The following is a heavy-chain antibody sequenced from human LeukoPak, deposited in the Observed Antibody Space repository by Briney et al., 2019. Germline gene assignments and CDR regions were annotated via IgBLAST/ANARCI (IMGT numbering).Heavy chain of an antibody. CDR3: ARRDMTAVTAYAFDI. J-gene: IGHJ3*02. CDR2: IYYSGST. V-gene: IGHV4-39*01. Sequence: PSETLSLTCTVSGGSISSRSYYWGWIRQPPGKGLEWIGSIYYSGSTYYNPSLNSRVTISVDTSKNQFSLKLRSVTAADTAVYYCARRDMTAVTAYAFDIWGRGTMVTVSS. D-gene: IGHD4-11*01. CDR1: GGSISSRSYY.